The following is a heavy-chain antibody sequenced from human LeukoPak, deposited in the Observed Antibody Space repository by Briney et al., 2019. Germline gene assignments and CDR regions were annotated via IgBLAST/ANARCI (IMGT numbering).Heavy chain of an antibody. V-gene: IGHV4-39*07. CDR1: GGSISSSSYY. Sequence: PSETLSLTCTVSGGSISSSSYYWGWIRQPPGKGLEWIGSIYYSGSTYYNPSLKSRVTISVDTSKNQFSLKLSSVTAADTAVYYCARAASGSYLWDYWGQGTLVTVSS. CDR3: ARAASGSYLWDY. CDR2: IYYSGST. D-gene: IGHD1-26*01. J-gene: IGHJ4*02.